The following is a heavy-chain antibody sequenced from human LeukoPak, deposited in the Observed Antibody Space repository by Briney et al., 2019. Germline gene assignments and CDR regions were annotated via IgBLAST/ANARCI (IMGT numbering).Heavy chain of an antibody. D-gene: IGHD6-13*01. CDR2: IWYDGRRI. Sequence: GRSLRLSCVASGFSFSSYVINWVRQAPGKGLEWVAVIWYDGRRIHYADSVKGRFTISRDNSKNTLYLEMNSLRAEDTAVYYCARMTAADGQAYFDYWGQGTFVTVSS. J-gene: IGHJ4*01. V-gene: IGHV3-33*01. CDR3: ARMTAADGQAYFDY. CDR1: GFSFSSYV.